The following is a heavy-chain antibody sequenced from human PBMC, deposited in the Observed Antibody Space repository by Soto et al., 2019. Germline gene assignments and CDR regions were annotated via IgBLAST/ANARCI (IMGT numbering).Heavy chain of an antibody. CDR1: GYTFTSYA. CDR2: INAGNGNT. V-gene: IGHV1-3*01. Sequence: VASVKVSCKASGYTFTSYAMHWVRQAPGQRLEWMGWINAGNGNTKYSQKFQGRVTITRDTSASTAYMELSSLRSEDTAVYYCARLRTDNWHYFIDGAPYGMDVWGQGTTVTVSS. D-gene: IGHD1-7*01. J-gene: IGHJ6*02. CDR3: ARLRTDNWHYFIDGAPYGMDV.